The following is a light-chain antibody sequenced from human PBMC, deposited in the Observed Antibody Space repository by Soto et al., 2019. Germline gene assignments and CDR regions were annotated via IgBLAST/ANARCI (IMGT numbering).Light chain of an antibody. Sequence: DVAMPQSPLSLPVTLGQPASISCRSSQSLEHRDGNTYLNWFQQRPGQSPRRLSDKVSNRDSVVPDRFSGSGSGTDFTLTISRVEAEDVGVYYCMHGTHWPPYTFWPGTKLEIQ. CDR1: QSLEHRDGNTY. CDR3: MHGTHWPPYT. V-gene: IGKV2-30*02. J-gene: IGKJ2*01. CDR2: KVS.